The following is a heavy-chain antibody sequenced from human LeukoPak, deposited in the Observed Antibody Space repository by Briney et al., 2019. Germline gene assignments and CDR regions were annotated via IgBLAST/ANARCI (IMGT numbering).Heavy chain of an antibody. V-gene: IGHV3-21*01. CDR1: GFTFSSYS. Sequence: GGSLRLSCAASGFTFSSYSMNWVRKAPGKGLEWVSSISSSCSYIYYADSVKGRFTISRDNAKNSLYLQMNSLRAEDTAVYHCARDRINYYGSGSYLRDDYWGQGTLVTVSS. D-gene: IGHD3-10*01. CDR3: ARDRINYYGSGSYLRDDY. CDR2: ISSSCSYI. J-gene: IGHJ4*02.